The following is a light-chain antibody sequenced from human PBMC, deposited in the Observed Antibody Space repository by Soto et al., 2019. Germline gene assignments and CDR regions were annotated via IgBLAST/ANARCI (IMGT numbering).Light chain of an antibody. Sequence: QSALTQPPSASGSPGQSVTISCTGTSSDVGAYKYVSWYQQYPGKAPKLMIYEVSNRSSGVPDRFSGSKSGNTASLTASGLQAEEEADYYCTSYVGSDIWVFGGGTKLTVL. V-gene: IGLV2-8*01. CDR1: SSDVGAYKY. CDR3: TSYVGSDIWV. J-gene: IGLJ3*02. CDR2: EVS.